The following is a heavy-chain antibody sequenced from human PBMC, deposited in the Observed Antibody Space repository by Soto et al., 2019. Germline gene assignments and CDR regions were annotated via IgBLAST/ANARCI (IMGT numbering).Heavy chain of an antibody. D-gene: IGHD2-15*01. J-gene: IGHJ6*02. CDR2: IYPGDSDT. V-gene: IGHV5-51*01. CDR1: GYSLTSYW. CDR3: ARRQKGCSGGSCYYYYGMDV. Sequence: GECRVSSWKGSGYSLTSYWIGWVRQMPGKGLEWMGIIYPGDSDTRYSPSFQGQVTISADKSISTAYLQWSSLKASDTAMYYCARRQKGCSGGSCYYYYGMDVWGQGTTVTVSS.